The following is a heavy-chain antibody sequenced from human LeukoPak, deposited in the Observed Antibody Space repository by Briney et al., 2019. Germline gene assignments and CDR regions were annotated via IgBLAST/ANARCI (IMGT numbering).Heavy chain of an antibody. V-gene: IGHV1-24*01. J-gene: IGHJ4*02. Sequence: GALVKVSCKVSGYTLTELSMHWVRQAPGKGLEWMGGFDPEDGETIYAQKFQGRVTKTEDTSTDTAYMELSSLRGEDTAIYYCARDATLIPGTVYFDYWGQGALVTVSS. CDR2: FDPEDGET. CDR1: GYTLTELS. D-gene: IGHD2-15*01. CDR3: ARDATLIPGTVYFDY.